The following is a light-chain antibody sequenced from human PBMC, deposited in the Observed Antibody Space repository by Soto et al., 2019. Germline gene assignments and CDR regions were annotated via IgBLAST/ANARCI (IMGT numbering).Light chain of an antibody. CDR1: QSISSY. J-gene: IGKJ1*01. V-gene: IGKV1-39*01. CDR2: AAS. Sequence: DIQMTQSPSSLSASVGDRVTITCRASQSISSYLNWYQQKPGKATKLLTYAASSLQSGVPSRFSGSGSWTAFTLTISSLQHEDFATYYCQQNYSNSWTFGQGTKVEIK. CDR3: QQNYSNSWT.